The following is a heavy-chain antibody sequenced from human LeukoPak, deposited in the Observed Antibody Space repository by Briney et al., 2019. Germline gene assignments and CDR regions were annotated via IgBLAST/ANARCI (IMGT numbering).Heavy chain of an antibody. CDR1: GVSISSFY. D-gene: IGHD3-22*01. CDR3: ARGVLGYDSSGSDAFDI. J-gene: IGHJ3*02. Sequence: SSETLSLTCTVSGVSISSFYWNWIRQPAGKGLEWIGRIYTRGSTNYNPSLKSRVTISVDTSKNQFSLKLSSVTAADTAVYYCARGVLGYDSSGSDAFDIWGQGTMVTVSS. CDR2: IYTRGST. V-gene: IGHV4-4*07.